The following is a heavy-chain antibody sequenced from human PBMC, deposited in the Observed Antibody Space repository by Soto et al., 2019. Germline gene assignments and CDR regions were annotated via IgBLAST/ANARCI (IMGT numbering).Heavy chain of an antibody. CDR3: ARGVGYCSGGRCYNWFDP. Sequence: GGSLRLSCAASGFTFSTYSMNWVRQAPGRGLEWLSYIGSYGDSRIFYADSVKGRFTISRDNAEGSLYLQMHGLRAEDTAVYYCARGVGYCSGGRCYNWFDPWGQGTLVTVSS. CDR1: GFTFSTYS. V-gene: IGHV3-48*01. CDR2: IGSYGDSRI. J-gene: IGHJ5*02. D-gene: IGHD2-15*01.